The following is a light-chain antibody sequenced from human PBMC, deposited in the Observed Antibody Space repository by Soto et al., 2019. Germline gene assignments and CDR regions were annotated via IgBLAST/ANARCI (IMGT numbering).Light chain of an antibody. J-gene: IGKJ5*01. CDR2: DAS. V-gene: IGKV3-11*01. CDR1: QSVSSY. CDR3: QQRSDSPLT. Sequence: EILLTQSPSTLALSPGDRATLSCRASQSVSSYLGWYQQKPGQAPRLLIYDASDRATGIPARFSGSGSGTDFTLTISSLEPEDFAVYYCQQRSDSPLTFGQGTRLEIK.